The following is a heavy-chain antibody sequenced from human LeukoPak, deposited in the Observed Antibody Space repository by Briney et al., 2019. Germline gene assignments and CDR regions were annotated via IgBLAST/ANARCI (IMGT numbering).Heavy chain of an antibody. V-gene: IGHV4-34*01. Sequence: SETLSLTCAVYGGSFSGYYWSWIRQPPGKGLEWIGEINHSGSTNYNPSLKSRVTISVDTSKNQFSLKLSSVTAADTAVYYCARARGAPAYWGQGTLVTVSS. CDR3: ARARGAPAY. J-gene: IGHJ4*02. CDR2: INHSGST. CDR1: GGSFSGYY. D-gene: IGHD1-26*01.